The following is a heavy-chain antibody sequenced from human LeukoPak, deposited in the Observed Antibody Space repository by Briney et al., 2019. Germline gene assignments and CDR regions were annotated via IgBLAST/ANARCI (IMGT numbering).Heavy chain of an antibody. CDR1: GFTFTSYR. V-gene: IGHV3-21*01. D-gene: IGHD1-14*01. CDR3: ARNRYSQPTYYYGMDV. J-gene: IGHJ6*02. Sequence: NAGGSLRLSCAASGFTFTSYRMDWVRQAPGQGLEWVSCISSSSEYIYYADSVKGRFTISRDNAKNSLYLQMNSLRAEDTAVYYCARNRYSQPTYYYGMDVWGQGTTVTVSS. CDR2: ISSSSEYI.